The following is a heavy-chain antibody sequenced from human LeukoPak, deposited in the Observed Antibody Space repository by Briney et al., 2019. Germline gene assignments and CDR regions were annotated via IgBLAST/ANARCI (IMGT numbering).Heavy chain of an antibody. Sequence: ASVKVSCKASGYTFTSYGISWVRQAPGQGLEWMGWISAYNGNTNYAQKLQGRVTMTTDTSTSTAYMELRSLRSDDTAVYYCARSRYYYDSSGYYEMNMPDAFDIWGQGTMVTVSS. V-gene: IGHV1-18*01. CDR1: GYTFTSYG. D-gene: IGHD3-22*01. CDR2: ISAYNGNT. J-gene: IGHJ3*02. CDR3: ARSRYYYDSSGYYEMNMPDAFDI.